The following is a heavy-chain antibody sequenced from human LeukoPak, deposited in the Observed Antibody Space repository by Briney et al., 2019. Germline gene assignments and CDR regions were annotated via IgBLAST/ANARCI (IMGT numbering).Heavy chain of an antibody. CDR1: GFTFSSYA. CDR2: ISGSGGST. J-gene: IGHJ4*02. CDR3: AKHRGIVVVPAAIQDY. V-gene: IGHV3-23*01. Sequence: GGSLRLSCAASGFTFSSYAVSWVRQAPGKGLEWVSAISGSGGSTYYADSVKGRFTISRDNSKNTLYLQMNSLRAEDTAVYYCAKHRGIVVVPAAIQDYWGQGTLVTVSS. D-gene: IGHD2-2*02.